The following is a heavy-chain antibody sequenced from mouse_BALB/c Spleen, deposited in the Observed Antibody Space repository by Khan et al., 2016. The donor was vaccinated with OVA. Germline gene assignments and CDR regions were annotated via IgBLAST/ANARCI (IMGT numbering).Heavy chain of an antibody. D-gene: IGHD2-14*01. CDR1: GYTFTSYT. Sequence: QVRLQQSGAELARPGASVKMSCKASGYTFTSYTIHWIKLRPGQGLEWIGYINPSNGYTNYNQKFKDKATLTEDKSSTTAYMQLSSLTSDDSAVYYSVRDGAYHRNDGWFAYWGQGTLVTVSA. V-gene: IGHV1-4*01. J-gene: IGHJ3*01. CDR2: INPSNGYT. CDR3: VRDGAYHRNDGWFAY.